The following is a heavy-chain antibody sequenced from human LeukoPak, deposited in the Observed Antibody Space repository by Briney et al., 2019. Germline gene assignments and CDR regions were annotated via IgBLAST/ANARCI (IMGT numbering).Heavy chain of an antibody. CDR3: ARAAYSGSYHSDY. V-gene: IGHV4-61*01. Sequence: SETLSLTCTVSGGSVNSGSYYWNWIRQPPGKGLEWIGYIYYSGGTNYNPSLKSRVTISVDTSKNQFSLKLSSVTAADTAVYYCARAAYSGSYHSDYWGQGTLVTVSS. CDR1: GGSVNSGSYY. J-gene: IGHJ4*02. CDR2: IYYSGGT. D-gene: IGHD1-26*01.